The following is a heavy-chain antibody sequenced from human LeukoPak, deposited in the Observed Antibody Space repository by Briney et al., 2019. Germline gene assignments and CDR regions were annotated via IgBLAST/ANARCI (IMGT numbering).Heavy chain of an antibody. CDR3: ARDMNPTVFDF. V-gene: IGHV3-74*01. D-gene: IGHD3-16*01. Sequence: GGSLRLSCAASGFTFTSHWMHWVRQTPGKGLVWVPGIKNDGNDTAYADSVKGRFTISRDNAKNTLYLQMDSLRAEDTAVYYCARDMNPTVFDFWGQGTLVTVSP. J-gene: IGHJ4*02. CDR2: IKNDGNDT. CDR1: GFTFTSHW.